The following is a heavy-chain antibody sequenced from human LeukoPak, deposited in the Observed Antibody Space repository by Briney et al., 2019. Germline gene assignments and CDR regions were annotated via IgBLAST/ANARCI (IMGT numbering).Heavy chain of an antibody. D-gene: IGHD6-19*01. V-gene: IGHV4-59*11. CDR1: GGSISSHY. CDR2: IYYSGST. J-gene: IGHJ4*02. CDR3: ATYSSGRRGYYFDS. Sequence: PSETLSLTCTVSGGSISSHYWSWIRQPPGKGLEWIGYIYYSGSTNYNPSLKSRVTISVDTSKNQFSLKLSSVTAADTAVYYCATYSSGRRGYYFDSWGQGTLVTVSS.